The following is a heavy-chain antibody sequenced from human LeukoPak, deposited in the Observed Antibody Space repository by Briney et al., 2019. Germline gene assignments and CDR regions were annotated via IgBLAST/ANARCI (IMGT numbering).Heavy chain of an antibody. CDR2: INPNSGGT. CDR3: ARKPVWFGELPFDP. J-gene: IGHJ5*02. CDR1: GYTFTGYY. V-gene: IGHV1-2*06. D-gene: IGHD3-10*01. Sequence: ASVKVSCKASGYTFTGYYMHWVRQAPGQGLEWMGRINPNSGGTNYAQKFQGRVTMTRDTSISTAYMELSRLRSDDTAVYYCARKPVWFGELPFDPWGQGTLVTVSS.